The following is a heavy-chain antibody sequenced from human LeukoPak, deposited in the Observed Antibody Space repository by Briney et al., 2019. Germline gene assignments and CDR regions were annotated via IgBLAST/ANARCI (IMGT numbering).Heavy chain of an antibody. D-gene: IGHD3-10*01. Sequence: GGSLRLSCSASGFTFSSYSMNWVRQAPGKGLEWVSSISSSSSYIYYADSVKGRFTISRDNSKNTLYLQMNSLRAEDTAVYYCASSGGKSYGSGSYCRYWGQGSLVTVSS. J-gene: IGHJ4*02. CDR1: GFTFSSYS. CDR2: ISSSSSYI. V-gene: IGHV3-21*01. CDR3: ASSGGKSYGSGSYCRY.